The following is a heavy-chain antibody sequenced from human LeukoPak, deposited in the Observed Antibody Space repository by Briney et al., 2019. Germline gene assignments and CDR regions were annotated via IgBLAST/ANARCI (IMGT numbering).Heavy chain of an antibody. CDR2: ISGSGGST. Sequence: PGGSLRLSCAASGFTFSGYAMSWVRQAPGKGLEWVSAISGSGGSTYYADSVKGRFTISRDNSKNTLYLQMNSLRAEDTAVYYCAKDLGSSWYGGLLWGQGTLVTVSS. D-gene: IGHD6-13*01. V-gene: IGHV3-23*01. CDR3: AKDLGSSWYGGLL. CDR1: GFTFSGYA. J-gene: IGHJ4*02.